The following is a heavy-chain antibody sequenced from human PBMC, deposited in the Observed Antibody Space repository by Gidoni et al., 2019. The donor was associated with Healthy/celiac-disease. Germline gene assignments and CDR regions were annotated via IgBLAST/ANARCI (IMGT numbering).Heavy chain of an antibody. D-gene: IGHD3-22*01. J-gene: IGHJ4*02. V-gene: IGHV3-7*01. Sequence: ELQLVASARGLVQPGGSLRLSCTAPGFTFTSYCMSWARQAPGKGLEWVANIKEDGSEKDYVDSVKGRVTISRDNAKNSLYLQMNSLRAEDTAVYYCARDSYKYYYDSSGYYYDGFDYWGQGTLVTVSS. CDR3: ARDSYKYYYDSSGYYYDGFDY. CDR1: GFTFTSYC. CDR2: IKEDGSEK.